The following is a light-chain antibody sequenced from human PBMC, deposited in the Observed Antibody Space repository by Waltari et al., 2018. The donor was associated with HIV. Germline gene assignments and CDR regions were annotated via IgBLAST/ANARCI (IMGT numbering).Light chain of an antibody. J-gene: IGKJ1*01. CDR3: LQDDSYPRT. CDR2: AAS. CDR1: QGIRNE. V-gene: IGKV1-6*01. Sequence: AIQMTQPPSSLSASVGDSVTITCRASQGIRNELGWYQQKPGKAPKLLIYAASSLQSGVPSRFSGSGSGTDFTLTISSLQPEDSATYYCLQDDSYPRTFGQGTKVEIK.